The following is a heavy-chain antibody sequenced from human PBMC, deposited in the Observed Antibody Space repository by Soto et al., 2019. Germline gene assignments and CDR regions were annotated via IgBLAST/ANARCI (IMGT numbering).Heavy chain of an antibody. CDR3: AAEMYSGGICCSFDI. D-gene: IGHD2-15*01. J-gene: IGHJ3*02. Sequence: ASVKVSCKTSGLTFATSAVQWVRQARGERLEWIGWIITGSAQTNYAQNLQDRLNITRDLSTNAAYLELTGLRSEDTAVYYCAAEMYSGGICCSFDISG. V-gene: IGHV1-58*01. CDR2: IITGSAQT. CDR1: GLTFATSA.